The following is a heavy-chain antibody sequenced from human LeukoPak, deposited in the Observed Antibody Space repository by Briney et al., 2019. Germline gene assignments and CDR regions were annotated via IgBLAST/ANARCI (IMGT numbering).Heavy chain of an antibody. CDR1: GLTFSSYS. J-gene: IGHJ3*02. D-gene: IGHD2-15*01. Sequence: GGSLRLSCAASGLTFSSYSMNWVRQAPGKGLEWVSSISSSSSYIYYADSVKGRFTISRDNAKNSLYLQMNSLRAEDTAVYYCARDGCSGGSCHDAFDIWGQGTMVTVSS. V-gene: IGHV3-21*01. CDR3: ARDGCSGGSCHDAFDI. CDR2: ISSSSSYI.